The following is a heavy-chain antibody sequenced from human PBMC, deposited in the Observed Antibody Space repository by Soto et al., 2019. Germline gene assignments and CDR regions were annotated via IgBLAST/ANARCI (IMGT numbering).Heavy chain of an antibody. Sequence: ASLNISCKASGYTFVAYYVFWVRQAPGHGLEWMGWINPKTGDTNYAQNFQGRVTMTRDTSVTTAYMELSRLTSDDTALYYCARQLAYCGGDCYSEPNDYWGQLTPVTVSS. J-gene: IGHJ4*02. CDR1: GYTFVAYY. CDR3: ARQLAYCGGDCYSEPNDY. V-gene: IGHV1-2*02. CDR2: INPKTGDT. D-gene: IGHD2-21*02.